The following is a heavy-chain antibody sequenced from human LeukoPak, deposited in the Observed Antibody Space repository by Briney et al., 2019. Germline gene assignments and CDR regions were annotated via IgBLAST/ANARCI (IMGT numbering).Heavy chain of an antibody. CDR1: GGSISSHY. CDR3: AIYGDYVSYFDY. D-gene: IGHD4-17*01. Sequence: SETLSLTCTVSGGSISSHYWSWIRQPPGKGLEWIGYIYYSGSTNYNPSLKSRVTISVDTSKNQFSLKLSSVTAADTAVYCCAIYGDYVSYFDYWGQGTLVTVSS. CDR2: IYYSGST. J-gene: IGHJ4*02. V-gene: IGHV4-59*11.